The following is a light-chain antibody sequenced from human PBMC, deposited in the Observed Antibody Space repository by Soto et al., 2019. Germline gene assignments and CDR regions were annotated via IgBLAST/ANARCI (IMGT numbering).Light chain of an antibody. Sequence: EVVLTQSPGTLSLSPGERATLSCRASQSVSNNYFAWYQQTPGQATRLLIFGSSDRATGIPDRFSGSGSGTDFTLTISRLEPEDFAVYYCQQYGSAPPYTFGQGTKLEIK. CDR3: QQYGSAPPYT. V-gene: IGKV3-20*01. CDR1: QSVSNNY. J-gene: IGKJ2*01. CDR2: GSS.